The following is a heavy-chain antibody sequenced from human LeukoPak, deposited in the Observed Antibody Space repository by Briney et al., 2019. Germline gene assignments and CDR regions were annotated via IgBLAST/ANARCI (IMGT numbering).Heavy chain of an antibody. D-gene: IGHD3-3*01. CDR1: GGTFSSYA. CDR2: IIPILGIA. CDR3: AREGLPAPPYYDFWSGYMAGRYYYYMDV. Sequence: GASVKVSCKAFGGTFSSYAISWVRQAPGQGLEWMGRIIPILGIANYAQKFQGRVTITADESTSTAYMELSSLRSEDTAVYYCAREGLPAPPYYDFWSGYMAGRYYYYMDVWGKGTTVTVSS. V-gene: IGHV1-69*04. J-gene: IGHJ6*03.